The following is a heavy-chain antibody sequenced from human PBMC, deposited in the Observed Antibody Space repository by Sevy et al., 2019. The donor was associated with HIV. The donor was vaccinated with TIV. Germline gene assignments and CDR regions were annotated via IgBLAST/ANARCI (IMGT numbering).Heavy chain of an antibody. Sequence: GGSLRLSCAASGFTFSSYGMHWVRQAPGKGLEWVAVIWYDGSNKYYADSVKGRFTISRDNSKNTLYLQMNSLRAEDKAVYYCARDNYYDSSGYYSNFDYWGQGTLVTVSS. J-gene: IGHJ4*02. CDR1: GFTFSSYG. D-gene: IGHD3-22*01. CDR2: IWYDGSNK. V-gene: IGHV3-33*01. CDR3: ARDNYYDSSGYYSNFDY.